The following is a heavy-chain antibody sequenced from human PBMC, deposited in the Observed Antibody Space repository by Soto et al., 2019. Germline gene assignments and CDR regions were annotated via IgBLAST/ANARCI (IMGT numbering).Heavy chain of an antibody. V-gene: IGHV3-30-3*01. CDR1: GFTFSSYA. D-gene: IGHD6-13*01. J-gene: IGHJ6*02. Sequence: ESGGGVVQPGRSLRLSCAASGFTFSSYAMHWVRQAPGKGLEWVAVISYDGSNKYYADSVKGRFTISRDNSKNTLYLQMNSLRAEDTAVYYCARVMSSNYYYYGMDVWGQGTTVTVSS. CDR3: ARVMSSNYYYYGMDV. CDR2: ISYDGSNK.